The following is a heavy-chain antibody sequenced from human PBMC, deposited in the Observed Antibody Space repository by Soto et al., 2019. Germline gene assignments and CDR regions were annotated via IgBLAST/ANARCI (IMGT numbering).Heavy chain of an antibody. Sequence: KPSETLSLTCAVYGGSFSGYYWSWIRQPPGKGLEWIGEINHSGSTNYNPSLKSRVTISVDTSKNQFSLKLSSVTAADTAVYYCARGGGQWLQKALDYWGQGTLVTVSS. D-gene: IGHD6-19*01. CDR1: GGSFSGYY. V-gene: IGHV4-34*01. CDR3: ARGGGQWLQKALDY. CDR2: INHSGST. J-gene: IGHJ4*02.